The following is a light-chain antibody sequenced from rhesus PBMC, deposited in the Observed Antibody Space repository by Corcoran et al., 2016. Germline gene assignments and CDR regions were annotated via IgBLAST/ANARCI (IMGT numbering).Light chain of an antibody. CDR1: QSGGSY. CDR2: GAS. V-gene: IGKV3-24*04. J-gene: IGKJ2*01. Sequence: ETVVTQSPATLSLSPGERATLSCRASQSGGSYLAWYQQKPGQAPRLLIYGASSRATGIPDRFSGRGSGTDFSLTISSLEPEDVGVYYCQQSSNLYSFGQGTKVEIK. CDR3: QQSSNLYS.